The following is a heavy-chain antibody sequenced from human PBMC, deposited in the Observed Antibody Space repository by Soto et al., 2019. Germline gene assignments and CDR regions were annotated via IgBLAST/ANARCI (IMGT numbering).Heavy chain of an antibody. Sequence: QVPGKGLEWMGRIDPSDSYTNYSPSFQGHVTISADKSISTAYLQWSSLKASDTAMYYCARAGYSSGWTRGDTNWFDPWGQGTLVTVSS. D-gene: IGHD6-19*01. CDR3: ARAGYSSGWTRGDTNWFDP. J-gene: IGHJ5*02. V-gene: IGHV5-10-1*01. CDR2: IDPSDSYT.